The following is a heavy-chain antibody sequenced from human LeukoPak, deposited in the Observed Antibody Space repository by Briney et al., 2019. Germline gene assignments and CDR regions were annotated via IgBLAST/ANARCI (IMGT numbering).Heavy chain of an antibody. CDR2: INAGNGNT. D-gene: IGHD2-15*01. J-gene: IGHJ3*02. V-gene: IGHV1-3*01. CDR3: ASITGYCSGGSCYVALKSGSSAFDI. Sequence: GASVKVSCKASGYTFTSYAMHWVRQAPGQRLEWMGWINAGNGNTKYSQKFQGRVTITRDTSASTAYMELSSLRSEDTAVYYCASITGYCSGGSCYVALKSGSSAFDIWGQGTMVTVSS. CDR1: GYTFTSYA.